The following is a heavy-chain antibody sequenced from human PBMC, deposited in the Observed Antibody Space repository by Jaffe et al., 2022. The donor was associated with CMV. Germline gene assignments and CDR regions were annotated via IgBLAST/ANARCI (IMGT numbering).Heavy chain of an antibody. CDR3: ARDLTVDHYYYYGMDV. D-gene: IGHD4-17*01. CDR2: IKQDGSEK. Sequence: EVQLVESGGGLVQPGGSLRLSCAASGFTFSSYWMSWVRQAPGKGLEWVANIKQDGSEKYYVDSVKGRFTISRDNAKNSLYLQMNSLRAEDTAVYYCARDLTVDHYYYYGMDVWGQGTTVTVSS. CDR1: GFTFSSYW. J-gene: IGHJ6*02. V-gene: IGHV3-7*01.